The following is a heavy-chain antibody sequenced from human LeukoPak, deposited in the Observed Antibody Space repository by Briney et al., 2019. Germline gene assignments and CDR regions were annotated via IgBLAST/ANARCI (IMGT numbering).Heavy chain of an antibody. V-gene: IGHV3-23*01. D-gene: IGHD1-14*01. CDR1: GFTFSNYA. CDR2: ISGSGAKT. CDR3: SKDPVPHGNGLYWFDP. Sequence: PGGSLRLSCAASGFTFSNYAVSWVRQAPGKGLEWVSGISGSGAKTYYADSVKGRFTTSRDNSRNTLYIQMNSLRVEDTAVYYCSKDPVPHGNGLYWFDPWGQGTLVTVSS. J-gene: IGHJ5*02.